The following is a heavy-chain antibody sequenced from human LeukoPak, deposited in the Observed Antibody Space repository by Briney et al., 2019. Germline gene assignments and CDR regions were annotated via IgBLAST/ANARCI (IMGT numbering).Heavy chain of an antibody. D-gene: IGHD5/OR15-5a*01. V-gene: IGHV3-74*03. CDR2: ISDDGSIT. CDR3: VRPYYEYNVYDRHFDF. CDR1: GFTFSRDW. Sequence: GGSLRLSCAASGFTFSRDWMHWVRQVPGKGLVWVSRISDDGSITTYADSVQGRFTISRDNAKSTVFLQMNSLRVEDTAVYFCVRPYYEYNVYDRHFDFWGQGILVTVSS. J-gene: IGHJ4*02.